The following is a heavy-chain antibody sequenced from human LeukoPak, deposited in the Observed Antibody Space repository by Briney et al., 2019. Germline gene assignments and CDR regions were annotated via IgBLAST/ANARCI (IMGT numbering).Heavy chain of an antibody. CDR2: ISSTSSYT. V-gene: IGHV3-11*05. Sequence: GGSLRLSCAASGFIFSDYYMSWIRQAPGKGLEWVSYISSTSSYTAYADSVKGRSTISRDNAKNSLYLQMNSLRAEDTAVYFCAKATKTATGTHTLAIDYWVQGTLVTVSS. CDR3: AKATKTATGTHTLAIDY. CDR1: GFIFSDYY. D-gene: IGHD6-13*01. J-gene: IGHJ4*02.